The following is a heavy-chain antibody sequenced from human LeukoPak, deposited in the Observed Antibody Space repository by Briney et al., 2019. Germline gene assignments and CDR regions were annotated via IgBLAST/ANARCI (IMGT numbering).Heavy chain of an antibody. J-gene: IGHJ3*02. CDR2: IYYSGST. CDR1: GGSISSYY. CDR3: ATTWFGGIHDAFDI. V-gene: IGHV4-59*01. D-gene: IGHD3-10*01. Sequence: SETLSLTCTVSGGSISSYYWSWIRQPPGKGLEWIGYIYYSGSTNYNPSLKSRVTISVDTSKNQFSLKLSSVTAADTAVYYCATTWFGGIHDAFDIWGQGTMVTVSS.